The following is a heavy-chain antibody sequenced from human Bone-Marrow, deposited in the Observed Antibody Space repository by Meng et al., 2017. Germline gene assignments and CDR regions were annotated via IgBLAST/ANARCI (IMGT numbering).Heavy chain of an antibody. D-gene: IGHD3-22*01. CDR1: GYNFPDYY. Sequence: ASVKVSCKPSGYNFPDYYIHWVRRAPGQGLEWMGRINPNSGGTNYAQKFQGRVTMTRDTSISTAYMELSRLRSDDTAVYYCASSGYYYSYLSCWGQGTLVTVSS. CDR3: ASSGYYYSYLSC. J-gene: IGHJ4*02. CDR2: INPNSGGT. V-gene: IGHV1-2*06.